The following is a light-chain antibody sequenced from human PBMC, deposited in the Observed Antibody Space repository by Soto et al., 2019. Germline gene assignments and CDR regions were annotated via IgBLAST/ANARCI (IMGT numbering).Light chain of an antibody. Sequence: DIQMTQSPASLSASVGDRVTITCRASHRIATWLAWYQQKPGRAPKLLIYTASRLHSGVPSRFSGSGSGTDFTLTISGLQPDDFASYYCQQYNSYPLTFGGGTKVEI. CDR1: HRIATW. CDR3: QQYNSYPLT. CDR2: TAS. V-gene: IGKV1-5*03. J-gene: IGKJ4*01.